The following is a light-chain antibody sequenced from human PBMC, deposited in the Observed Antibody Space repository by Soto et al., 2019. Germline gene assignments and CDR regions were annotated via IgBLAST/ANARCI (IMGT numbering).Light chain of an antibody. CDR1: QSIASSY. V-gene: IGKV3-20*01. CDR2: RTF. CDR3: QQFSSAPLT. Sequence: EIVLTQSPGTLSLAPGQRATLSCRASQSIASSYLAWYQQKPGQPPRLLLYRTFNRATVIPDRFSGSGSGTDFTLTISRLEPEDFAVYFCQQFSSAPLTFGGGTKVEI. J-gene: IGKJ4*01.